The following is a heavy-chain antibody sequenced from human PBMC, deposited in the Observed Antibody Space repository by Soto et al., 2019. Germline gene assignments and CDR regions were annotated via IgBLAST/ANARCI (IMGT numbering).Heavy chain of an antibody. V-gene: IGHV1-69*01. CDR2: IIPIFGTA. Sequence: QVQLVQSGAEVKKPGSSVKVSCKASGGTFSSYAISWVRQAPGQGLEWMGGIIPIFGTANYAQKFQGRVTITADESTSTAYMELSSLRSEDTAVYYCARGAVIVVVPAAYGQGAFDIWGQGTMVTVSS. CDR1: GGTFSSYA. CDR3: ARGAVIVVVPAAYGQGAFDI. J-gene: IGHJ3*02. D-gene: IGHD2-2*01.